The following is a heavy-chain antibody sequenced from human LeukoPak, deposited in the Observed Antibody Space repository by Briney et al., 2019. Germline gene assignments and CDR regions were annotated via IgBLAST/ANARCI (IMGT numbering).Heavy chain of an antibody. D-gene: IGHD2-2*02. CDR3: ASTSCYSCAFDI. CDR1: GFTFSRSA. V-gene: IGHV3-23*01. CDR2: ISSSGNT. J-gene: IGHJ3*02. Sequence: PGGSLRLSCAASGFTFSRSAMTWVRQTPGKGLDWVSSISSSGNTYYADSVKGRFTISRDNSKNTLYLQMNSLRAEDTAVYYCASTSCYSCAFDIWGQGTMVTVSS.